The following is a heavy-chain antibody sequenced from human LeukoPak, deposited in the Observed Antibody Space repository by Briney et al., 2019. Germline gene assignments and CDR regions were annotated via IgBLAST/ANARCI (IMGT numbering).Heavy chain of an antibody. D-gene: IGHD5-18*01. CDR3: ARDLGADSYGYLWHY. CDR2: ISYDGSNK. V-gene: IGHV3-30-3*01. J-gene: IGHJ4*02. Sequence: GGSLRLSCAASGFTFSSYAMHWVRQAPGKGLEWVAVISYDGSNKYYADSVKGRFTISRDNSKNTLYLQMNSLRAEDTAVYCCARDLGADSYGYLWHYWGQGTLVTVSS. CDR1: GFTFSSYA.